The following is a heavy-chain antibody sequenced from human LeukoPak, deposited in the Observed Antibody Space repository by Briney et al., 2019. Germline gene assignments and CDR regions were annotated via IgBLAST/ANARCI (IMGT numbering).Heavy chain of an antibody. CDR1: GFTFSSYG. Sequence: GSLRLSCAASGFTFSSYGMHWVRQAPGKGLEWVAVISYDGSNKYYADSVKGRFTISRDNSKNTLYLQMNSLRAEDTAVYYCAKARNYQTGAFDIWGQGTMVTVSS. CDR2: ISYDGSNK. V-gene: IGHV3-30*18. D-gene: IGHD4-11*01. J-gene: IGHJ3*02. CDR3: AKARNYQTGAFDI.